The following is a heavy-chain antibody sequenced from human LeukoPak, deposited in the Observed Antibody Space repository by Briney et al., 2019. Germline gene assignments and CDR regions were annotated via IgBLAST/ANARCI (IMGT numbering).Heavy chain of an antibody. J-gene: IGHJ4*02. CDR3: ARRKASYGGKGTFDY. Sequence: PSETLSLTCAVYGGSFSGYYWSWIRQPPGKGLEWIGEINHSGSTNYNPSLKSRVTISVDTSKNQFSLKLSSVTAADTAVCYCARRKASYGGKGTFDYWGQGTLVTVSS. V-gene: IGHV4-34*01. D-gene: IGHD4-23*01. CDR2: INHSGST. CDR1: GGSFSGYY.